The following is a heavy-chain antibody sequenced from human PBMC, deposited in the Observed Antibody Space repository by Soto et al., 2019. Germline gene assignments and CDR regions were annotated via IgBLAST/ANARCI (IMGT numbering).Heavy chain of an antibody. CDR2: IYYSGST. CDR3: ARDRTYTR. CDR1: GGSVSSGSYY. Sequence: SETLSLTCTVSGGSVSSGSYYWSWIRQPPGKGLEWIGYIYYSGSTNYNPSLKSRVTISVDTSENQFSLKLSSVTVADTAVYYCARDRTYTRWGQGTLVTVSS. V-gene: IGHV4-61*01. J-gene: IGHJ4*02. D-gene: IGHD2-2*02.